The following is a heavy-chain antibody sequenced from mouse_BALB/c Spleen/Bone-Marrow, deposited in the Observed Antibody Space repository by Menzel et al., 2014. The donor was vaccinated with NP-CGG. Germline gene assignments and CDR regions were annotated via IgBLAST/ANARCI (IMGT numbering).Heavy chain of an antibody. D-gene: IGHD2-14*01. J-gene: IGHJ1*03. CDR1: GYSFTDYN. CDR3: TRYYRYDYWYSDV. V-gene: IGHV1S135*01. Sequence: QQSGPELVKPGASVKVSCKASGYSFTDYNMYCVXQSHXKSLEWXXXIXXXNCDTTYNQKFKGKATLTVDKSSSTAFIHLNSLTSEDSAVYYCTRYYRYDYWYSDVWGTGTTVTVSS. CDR2: IXXXNCDT.